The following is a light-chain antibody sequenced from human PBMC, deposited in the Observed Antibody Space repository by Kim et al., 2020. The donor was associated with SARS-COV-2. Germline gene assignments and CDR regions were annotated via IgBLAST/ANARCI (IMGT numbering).Light chain of an antibody. V-gene: IGLV3-27*01. CDR3: YSAADNNPWV. CDR1: GLAKMD. CDR2: KDN. Sequence: VSQGQTARITCSGEGLAKMDARWFQQKPGQAPLLVIYKDNERPSGIPERFSGSRSGTTVTLNISGAQVEDEADYFCYSAADNNPWVFGGGTQLTVL. J-gene: IGLJ3*02.